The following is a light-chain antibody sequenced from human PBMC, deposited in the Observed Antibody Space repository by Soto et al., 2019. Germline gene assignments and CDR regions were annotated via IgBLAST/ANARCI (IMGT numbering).Light chain of an antibody. V-gene: IGKV1-39*01. CDR3: QQSYNTPRT. CDR1: ERISNY. J-gene: IGKJ1*01. CDR2: SSS. Sequence: DIQLTQSPSSLSASVGDRVTITCRASERISNYLNWYQQKPGTAPKLLIWSSSTLPSGVPSRFSGSGSGTDFTLSISGLQPEDFAVYYCQQSYNTPRTFGQGNKVEVK.